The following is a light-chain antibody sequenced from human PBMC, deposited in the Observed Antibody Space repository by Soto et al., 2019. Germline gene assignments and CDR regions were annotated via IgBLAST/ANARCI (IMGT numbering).Light chain of an antibody. CDR1: SSDVGGYNY. Sequence: QSALTQPRSVSGSPGQSVTISCTGTSSDVGGYNYVSWYQQHPGGAPKFMIYDVTKRPSGVPDRFSGSKSGNTASLTISGLQVEDEADYYCCSYAGNYFVFGTGTKVTVL. V-gene: IGLV2-11*01. CDR2: DVT. J-gene: IGLJ1*01. CDR3: CSYAGNYFV.